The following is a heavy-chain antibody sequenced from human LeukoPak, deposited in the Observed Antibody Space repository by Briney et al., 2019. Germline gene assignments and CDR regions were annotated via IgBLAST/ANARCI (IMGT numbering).Heavy chain of an antibody. V-gene: IGHV1-46*01. D-gene: IGHD6-13*01. Sequence: AASVTVSCKAFGYTFTSNYMHWVRQAPGQGLEWMGIINPSGGSTSYAQKFQGRVTMTRDMSTSTVYMELSSLRSEDTAVYYCARDGAAAGRYYYYYMDVWGKGTTVTVSS. J-gene: IGHJ6*03. CDR1: GYTFTSNY. CDR2: INPSGGST. CDR3: ARDGAAAGRYYYYYMDV.